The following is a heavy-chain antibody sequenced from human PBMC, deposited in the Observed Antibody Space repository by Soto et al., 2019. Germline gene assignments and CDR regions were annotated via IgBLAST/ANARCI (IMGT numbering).Heavy chain of an antibody. CDR2: ISYDGSNK. Sequence: GSLRLSCAASGFTFSSYAMHWVRQAPGKGLEWVAVISYDGSNKYYADSVKGRFTISRDNSKNTLYLQMNSLRAEDTAVYYCARGNGGSYYYDSSGYSAIGYWGQGTLVTVSS. V-gene: IGHV3-30-3*01. CDR3: ARGNGGSYYYDSSGYSAIGY. J-gene: IGHJ4*02. CDR1: GFTFSSYA. D-gene: IGHD3-22*01.